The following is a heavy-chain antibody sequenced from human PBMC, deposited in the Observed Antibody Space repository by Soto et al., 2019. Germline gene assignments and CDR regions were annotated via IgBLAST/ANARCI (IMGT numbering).Heavy chain of an antibody. CDR3: AREWGDCGDGSCYLPFFYY. Sequence: QVQLQESGPGLVKPSETLSLTCTVSGDSINSDYYYWSWIRQPPGKGLEWIGYISNSGRTNYSPSLKGRVTISIDTSKNQFSLRLRSVTAADTAVYYCAREWGDCGDGSCYLPFFYYWGLGSLVTVSS. D-gene: IGHD2-15*01. V-gene: IGHV4-30-4*01. CDR1: GDSINSDYYY. J-gene: IGHJ4*02. CDR2: ISNSGRT.